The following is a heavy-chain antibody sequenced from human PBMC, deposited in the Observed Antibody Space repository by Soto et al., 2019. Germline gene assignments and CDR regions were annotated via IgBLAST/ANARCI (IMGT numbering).Heavy chain of an antibody. Sequence: SETLSLTCSVSGGSIGSGGDYWSWIRQPPGKGLEWIGEINHSGSTNYNPSLTRRATLSVDTSKNQVSLKLTSVTAADTAVYYCARLASGWQYYYFDFWGRGTSVTVSS. CDR2: INHSGST. J-gene: IGHJ2*01. V-gene: IGHV4-39*07. D-gene: IGHD6-19*01. CDR3: ARLASGWQYYYFDF. CDR1: GGSIGSGGDY.